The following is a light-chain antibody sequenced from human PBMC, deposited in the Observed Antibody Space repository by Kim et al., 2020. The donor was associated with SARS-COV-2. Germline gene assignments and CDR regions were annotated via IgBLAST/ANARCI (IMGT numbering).Light chain of an antibody. J-gene: IGKJ1*01. CDR3: QQSYSTPPWT. V-gene: IGKV1-39*01. Sequence: SLGDRVTITCRASQNISNYVNWYQQKAGRVPRLPIHAASTLHSGVPSMFSGSGSGTDFTLTISSLQPEDFATYFCQQSYSTPPWTFGQGTKVDIK. CDR2: AAS. CDR1: QNISNY.